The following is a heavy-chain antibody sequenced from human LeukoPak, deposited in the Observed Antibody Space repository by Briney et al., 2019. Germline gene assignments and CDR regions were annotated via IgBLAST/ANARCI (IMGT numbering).Heavy chain of an antibody. D-gene: IGHD4-11*01. Sequence: GASVKVSCKASGYTFTTYGISWVRQAPGQGLEWMGWISPDNGNTIYAQKVQGRVTMTTDTSTSTAYMGLGGLRSDDTALYYCARLMGYSDYPFDYWGQGTLVTVSS. V-gene: IGHV1-18*01. CDR1: GYTFTTYG. J-gene: IGHJ4*02. CDR2: ISPDNGNT. CDR3: ARLMGYSDYPFDY.